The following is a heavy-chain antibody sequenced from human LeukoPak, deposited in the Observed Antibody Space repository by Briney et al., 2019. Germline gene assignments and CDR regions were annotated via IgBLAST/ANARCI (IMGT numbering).Heavy chain of an antibody. CDR2: MSSSSSYI. D-gene: IGHD2-15*01. CDR3: ARYCSGGSCYTTRTLSAIDY. CDR1: GVTFSSYS. V-gene: IGHV3-21*01. J-gene: IGHJ4*02. Sequence: GGSLSLSCAVSGVTFSSYSMNWVRQAAGKGVEWVSSMSSSSSYIYYADSVKGRFTISRDNAKNSLYLQMNSLRAEDTAVYYCARYCSGGSCYTTRTLSAIDYWGQGTLVTVSS.